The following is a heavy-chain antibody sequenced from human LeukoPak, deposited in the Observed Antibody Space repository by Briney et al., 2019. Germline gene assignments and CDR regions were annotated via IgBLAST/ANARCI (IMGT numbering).Heavy chain of an antibody. CDR2: IKADTGDT. CDR3: ARSPYNVGGGMGY. D-gene: IGHD1-14*01. CDR1: GYSFTDYF. J-gene: IGHJ4*02. Sequence: GASVKVSCKASGYSFTDYFRHWVRQAPGQGLEWMGWIKADTGDTNFAQRFQGRITLTRDTSISTAYMELRRLRSDDTAVYYCARSPYNVGGGMGYWGQGILVTVSS. V-gene: IGHV1-2*02.